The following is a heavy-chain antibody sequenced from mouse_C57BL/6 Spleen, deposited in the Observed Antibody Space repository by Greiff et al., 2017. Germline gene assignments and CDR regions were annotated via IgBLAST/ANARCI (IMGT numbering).Heavy chain of an antibody. CDR3: AKKGDDYEGDYFDY. CDR1: GFSLTSYG. Sequence: VQLQESGPGLVQPSQSLSITCTVSGFSLTSYGVHWVRQSPGKGLEWLGVIWRGGSTDYNAAFMSRLSITKDNSKSQVFFKMNSLQADDTAIYYCAKKGDDYEGDYFDYWGQGTTLTVSS. V-gene: IGHV2-5*01. D-gene: IGHD2-4*01. CDR2: IWRGGST. J-gene: IGHJ2*01.